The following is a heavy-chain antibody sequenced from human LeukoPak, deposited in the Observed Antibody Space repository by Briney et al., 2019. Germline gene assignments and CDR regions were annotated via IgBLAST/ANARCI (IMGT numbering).Heavy chain of an antibody. J-gene: IGHJ3*02. CDR1: GYSISSGYY. CDR2: IYHSGST. Sequence: SETLSLTCTVSGYSISSGYYWGWIRQPPGKGLEWIGSIYHSGSTYYNPSLKSRVTISVDTSKNQFSLKLSSVTAADTAVYYCARDSSGYRDAFDIWGQGTMVTVSS. V-gene: IGHV4-38-2*02. CDR3: ARDSSGYRDAFDI. D-gene: IGHD3-22*01.